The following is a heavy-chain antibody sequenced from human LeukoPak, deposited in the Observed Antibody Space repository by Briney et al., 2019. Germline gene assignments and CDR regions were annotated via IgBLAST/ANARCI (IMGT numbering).Heavy chain of an antibody. J-gene: IGHJ6*02. CDR1: GGSISSYY. CDR2: IYYSGST. D-gene: IGHD6-6*01. CDR3: ARLGSNYSSSSWLNYYYYGMDV. Sequence: PSETLSLTCTVSGGSISSYYWSWIRQPPGKGLEWIGYIYYSGSTNYNPSLKSRVTISVDTSKNQFSLKLSSVTAADTAVYYCARLGSNYSSSSWLNYYYYGMDVWGQGTTVTVSS. V-gene: IGHV4-59*08.